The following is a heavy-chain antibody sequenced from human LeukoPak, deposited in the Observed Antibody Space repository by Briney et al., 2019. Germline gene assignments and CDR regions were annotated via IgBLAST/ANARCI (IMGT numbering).Heavy chain of an antibody. Sequence: SETLSLTCTVSGYSISGGYYWGWIRQPPGKGLECIGYIYYSGRTNYNPSLKSRVTISVDTSKNQFSLRLSSVTAADTAVYYCARLRGAFDYWGQGTLVTVSS. CDR2: IYYSGRT. J-gene: IGHJ4*02. V-gene: IGHV4-61*08. CDR1: GYSISGGYY. D-gene: IGHD3-16*01. CDR3: ARLRGAFDY.